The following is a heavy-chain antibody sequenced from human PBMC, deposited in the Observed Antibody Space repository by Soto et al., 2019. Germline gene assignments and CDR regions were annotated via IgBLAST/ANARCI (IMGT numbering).Heavy chain of an antibody. J-gene: IGHJ4*02. V-gene: IGHV4-59*01. Sequence: SETLSLTCTVSVGSISSYYWSWIRQPPGKGLEWIGYIYYSGSTNYNPSLKSRVTISVDTSKNQFSLKLSSVTAADTAVYYCARVKYYYDSSGYYGYYFDYWGQGTLATVS. D-gene: IGHD3-22*01. CDR1: VGSISSYY. CDR2: IYYSGST. CDR3: ARVKYYYDSSGYYGYYFDY.